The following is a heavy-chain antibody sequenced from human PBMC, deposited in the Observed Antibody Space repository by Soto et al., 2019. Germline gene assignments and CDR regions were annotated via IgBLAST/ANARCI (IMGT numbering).Heavy chain of an antibody. D-gene: IGHD3-22*01. CDR1: GGSISSYY. CDR2: IYYSGST. J-gene: IGHJ4*02. V-gene: IGHV4-59*04. CDR3: ATESSGSSPLHFDY. Sequence: TLSLTCTVSGGSISSYYWSWIRQPPGKGLEWIGYIYYSGSTYYNPSLNSRLSMSLDKSANQFSLKVSSVTAADTAMYYCATESSGSSPLHFDYWGQGTVVTVSS.